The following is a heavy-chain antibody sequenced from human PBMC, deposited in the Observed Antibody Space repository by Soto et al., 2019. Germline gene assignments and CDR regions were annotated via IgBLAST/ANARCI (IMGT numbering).Heavy chain of an antibody. J-gene: IGHJ5*02. CDR3: ARVVPGAEAWFAH. D-gene: IGHD2-2*01. CDR1: GFTFSNYG. CDR2: ISAYTDNP. Sequence: XSVKVSCKASGFTFSNYGVTWVRQAPGQGLEWMGWISAYTDNPNYAQKFQGRVTMTIDTSTSTAYMDLRSLKSDDTALYFCARVVPGAEAWFAHWGQGTLVTVSS. V-gene: IGHV1-18*01.